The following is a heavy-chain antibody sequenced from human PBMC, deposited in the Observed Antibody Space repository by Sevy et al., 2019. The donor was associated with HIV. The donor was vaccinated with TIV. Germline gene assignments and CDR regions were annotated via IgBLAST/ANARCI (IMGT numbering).Heavy chain of an antibody. CDR2: VTSDGTT. CDR3: AGGDTTMITDLDY. Sequence: QLGGSLRLACAASGLTLTTTGMSWVRQAPGKGLEWVAGVTSDGTTYYADSVRDRFTVSRDNSKNTLYLQQNSLRADDTAVFYCAGGDTTMITDLDYWGQGTLVTVSS. J-gene: IGHJ4*02. CDR1: GLTLTTTG. V-gene: IGHV3-23*01. D-gene: IGHD3-16*01.